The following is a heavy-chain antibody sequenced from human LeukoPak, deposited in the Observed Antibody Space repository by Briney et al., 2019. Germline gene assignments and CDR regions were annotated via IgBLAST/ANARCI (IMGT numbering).Heavy chain of an antibody. Sequence: SQTLSLTCAISGDCVSSNSAAWNWIRQSPSRGLEWLGWTSYRSKWYNHYAISVKSRITINPDTSKNQFSLQLNSVTPEDTGVYYCARLPVYYDGSGHSGARGFDIWGQGTMVTVSS. CDR1: GDCVSSNSAA. CDR2: TSYRSKWYN. D-gene: IGHD3-22*01. J-gene: IGHJ3*02. CDR3: ARLPVYYDGSGHSGARGFDI. V-gene: IGHV6-1*01.